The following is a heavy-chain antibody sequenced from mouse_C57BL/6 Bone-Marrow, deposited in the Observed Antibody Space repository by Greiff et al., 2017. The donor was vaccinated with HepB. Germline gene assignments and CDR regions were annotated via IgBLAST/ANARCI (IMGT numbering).Heavy chain of an antibody. Sequence: EVMLVESEGGLVQPGSSMKLSCTASGFTFSDYYMAWVRQVPEKGLEWVANINYDGSSTYYLDSLKSRFIISRDNAKNILYLQMSSLKSEDTATYYCARKSSYWDFDVWGTGTTVTVSS. CDR3: ARKSSYWDFDV. J-gene: IGHJ1*03. CDR1: GFTFSDYY. D-gene: IGHD1-1*01. V-gene: IGHV5-16*01. CDR2: INYDGSST.